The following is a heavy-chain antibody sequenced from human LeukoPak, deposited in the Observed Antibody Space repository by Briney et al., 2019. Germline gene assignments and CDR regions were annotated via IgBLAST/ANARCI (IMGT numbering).Heavy chain of an antibody. J-gene: IGHJ4*02. D-gene: IGHD3-22*01. V-gene: IGHV5-51*01. CDR3: ARLKGDYYDSSGFDY. Sequence: GESLKISCKGSGYSFTSYWIGWVRQMPGKGLEWMGIIYPGDSDTGYSPSFQGQVTISADKSISTAYLQWSSLKASDTAMYYCARLKGDYYDSSGFDYWGQGTLVTVSS. CDR1: GYSFTSYW. CDR2: IYPGDSDT.